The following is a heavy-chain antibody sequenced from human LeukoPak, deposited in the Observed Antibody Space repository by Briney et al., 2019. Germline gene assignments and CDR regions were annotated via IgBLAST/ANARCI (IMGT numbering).Heavy chain of an antibody. CDR2: ISGSGGST. V-gene: IGHV3-23*01. CDR3: AKDPLVNSQEYFDY. J-gene: IGHJ4*02. D-gene: IGHD2/OR15-2a*01. CDR1: GFTFTSYA. Sequence: GGSLRLSCAASGFTFTSYAMSWVRQAPGKRLEWVSAISGSGGSTYYAESVKGRFTISSDNSKNTLYLQMNSLRAEDTAVYYCAKDPLVNSQEYFDYWGQGTLVTVSS.